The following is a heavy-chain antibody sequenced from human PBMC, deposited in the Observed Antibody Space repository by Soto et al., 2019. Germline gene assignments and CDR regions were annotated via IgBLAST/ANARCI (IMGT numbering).Heavy chain of an antibody. CDR1: GGSIRSSSYY. CDR2: IFYSGST. CDR3: ARHLTYCSAGSCYSDFPYYGMDV. D-gene: IGHD2-15*01. Sequence: SETLSLTCTVSGGSIRSSSYYWGWIRQPPGKGLEWIGSIFYSGSTYYNPSLKSRVTISVDTSKNQFSLKLSSVTAADTAVYYCARHLTYCSAGSCYSDFPYYGMDVWGQGTTVT. V-gene: IGHV4-39*01. J-gene: IGHJ6*02.